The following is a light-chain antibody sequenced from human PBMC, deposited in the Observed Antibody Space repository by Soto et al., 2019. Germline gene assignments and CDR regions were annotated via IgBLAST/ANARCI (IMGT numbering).Light chain of an antibody. CDR2: GAS. CDR3: QQYDSWPPYT. J-gene: IGKJ2*01. CDR1: QSISIN. Sequence: EIVMTQSPAILSVSPGERATLSCRASQSISINLAWYQQKLGQAPRLLIYGASTRATDIPARFSGSGSETEFTLTISSLQSEGFAIYYCQQYDSWPPYTFGQGTKVEIK. V-gene: IGKV3-15*01.